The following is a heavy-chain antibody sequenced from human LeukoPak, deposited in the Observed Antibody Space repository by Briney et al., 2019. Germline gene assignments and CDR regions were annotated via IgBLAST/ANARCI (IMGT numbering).Heavy chain of an antibody. V-gene: IGHV3-33*01. Sequence: GGSLRLSCAASGFTFSSYGMHWVRQAPGKGLEWVAVIWYDGSNKYYADSVKGRFTISRDNSKNTLYLQMNSLRAEDTAVYYCARGITGTTKSFYYYYYMDVWGKGTTVTVSS. J-gene: IGHJ6*03. D-gene: IGHD1-7*01. CDR1: GFTFSSYG. CDR3: ARGITGTTKSFYYYYYMDV. CDR2: IWYDGSNK.